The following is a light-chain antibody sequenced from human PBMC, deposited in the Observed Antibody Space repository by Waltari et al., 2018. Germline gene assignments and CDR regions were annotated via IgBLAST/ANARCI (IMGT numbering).Light chain of an antibody. CDR1: QGISSY. CDR2: GAT. CDR3: LQHKSYPSS. V-gene: IGKV1-17*02. J-gene: IGKJ2*04. Sequence: DIQMTQSPSSLSASVGDTVTITCRASQGISSYLNWFQQKPGKAPKLLINGATTLQNGVPSKCSGRGSGTEFTLTISDLQPEDFAAYYCLQHKSYPSSFGQGTKVGIK.